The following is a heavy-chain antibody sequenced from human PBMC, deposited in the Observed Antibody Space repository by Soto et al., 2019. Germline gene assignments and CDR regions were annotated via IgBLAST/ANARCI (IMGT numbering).Heavy chain of an antibody. D-gene: IGHD1-7*01. Sequence: GGSLRLSCAASGFTFSSYGMHWVRQAPGKGLEWVAVISYDGSNKYYADSVKGRFTISRDNSKNTLYLQMNSLRAEDTAVYYCAKDQAYLAYLRNWNYVYWGQGTLVTVSS. J-gene: IGHJ4*02. CDR3: AKDQAYLAYLRNWNYVY. CDR1: GFTFSSYG. CDR2: ISYDGSNK. V-gene: IGHV3-30*18.